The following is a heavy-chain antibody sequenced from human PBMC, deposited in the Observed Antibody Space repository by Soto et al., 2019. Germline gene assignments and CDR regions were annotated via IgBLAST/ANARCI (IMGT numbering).Heavy chain of an antibody. CDR1: GYTFTSYG. CDR3: VRDSPHYDVLTGSFSDFFDP. Sequence: ASVKVSCKASGYTFTSYGISWVRQAPGQGLEWMGWISAYNGNTNYAQKLQGRVTMTTDTSTSTAYMELRNLRSDDTAVYYCVRDSPHYDVLTGSFSDFFDPWGQGTLVTVS. D-gene: IGHD3-9*01. V-gene: IGHV1-18*01. CDR2: ISAYNGNT. J-gene: IGHJ5*02.